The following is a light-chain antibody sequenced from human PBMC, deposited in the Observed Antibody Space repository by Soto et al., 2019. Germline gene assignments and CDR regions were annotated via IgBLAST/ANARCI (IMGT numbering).Light chain of an antibody. CDR3: QQSYSTPRG. J-gene: IGKJ3*01. Sequence: DIQMMQPHSFLSASVGDRVTITCRASQAISNYLNWYQQKPGKAPKLLIYAASSLQSGVPSRFSGSGSGTDFTLTISSLQPEDFATYYCQQSYSTPRGFGPGTKVDIK. V-gene: IGKV1-39*01. CDR1: QAISNY. CDR2: AAS.